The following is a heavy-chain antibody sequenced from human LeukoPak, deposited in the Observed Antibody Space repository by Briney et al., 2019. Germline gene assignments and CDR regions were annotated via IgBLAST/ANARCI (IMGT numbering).Heavy chain of an antibody. CDR1: GFTFSSYW. CDR2: INSDGSST. V-gene: IGHV3-74*01. CDR3: ARGDGITYYHWYFGL. J-gene: IGHJ2*01. D-gene: IGHD3-10*01. Sequence: PTGGSLRLSCAASGFTFSSYWMHWVRHAPGKGLVWVSRINSDGSSTSYADSVKGRFTTSRDNSKNTLYLEMNSLRTEDTAVYYCARGDGITYYHWYFGLWGRGTLVTVSS.